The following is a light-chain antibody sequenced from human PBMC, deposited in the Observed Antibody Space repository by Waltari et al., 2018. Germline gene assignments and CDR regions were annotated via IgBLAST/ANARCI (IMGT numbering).Light chain of an antibody. CDR3: QQSYSTPLYT. Sequence: DIQMTQSPSSLSASVGDRVTITCLASQSISRYLKWYQQKPGKSPRLLIYAASSLQSGVPSMFSGNGSGTDFTLTISRLQPEDFATYYGQQSYSTPLYTGGQGTKLEIK. J-gene: IGKJ2*01. CDR2: AAS. CDR1: QSISRY. V-gene: IGKV1-39*01.